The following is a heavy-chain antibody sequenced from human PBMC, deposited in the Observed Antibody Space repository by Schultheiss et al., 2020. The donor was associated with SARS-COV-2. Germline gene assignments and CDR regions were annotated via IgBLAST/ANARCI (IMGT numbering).Heavy chain of an antibody. CDR1: GGSVSSGSYY. Sequence: SETLSLTCTVSGGSVSSGSYYWSWIRQPPGKGLEWIGEINHSGSTNYNPSLKSRVTISVDTSKNQFSLEMTSVTPADTAVYYCARRGDYGDYVDYWGQGTLVTVSS. D-gene: IGHD4-17*01. V-gene: IGHV4-39*07. CDR2: INHSGST. CDR3: ARRGDYGDYVDY. J-gene: IGHJ4*02.